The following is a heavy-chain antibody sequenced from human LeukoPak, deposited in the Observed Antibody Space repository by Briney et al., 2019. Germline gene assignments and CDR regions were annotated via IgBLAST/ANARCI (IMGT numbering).Heavy chain of an antibody. CDR3: ARDLVGATFFVY. J-gene: IGHJ4*02. Sequence: ASVKVSCKASGYTFTSYAMNWVRQAPGQGLEWMGWISAYNGNTNYAQKLQGRVTMTTDTSTSTAYMELRSLRSDDTAVYYCARDLVGATFFVYWGQGTLVTVSS. CDR1: GYTFTSYA. CDR2: ISAYNGNT. V-gene: IGHV1-18*01. D-gene: IGHD1-26*01.